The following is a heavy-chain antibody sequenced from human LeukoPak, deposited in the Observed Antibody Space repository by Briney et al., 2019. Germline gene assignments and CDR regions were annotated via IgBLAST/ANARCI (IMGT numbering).Heavy chain of an antibody. CDR3: ARDSSPKLLWFGESLHYYFDY. CDR1: GYTFTSYG. J-gene: IGHJ4*02. V-gene: IGHV1-18*01. CDR2: ISAYNGNT. Sequence: ASVKHSCKASGYTFTSYGISWVRQAPGQGLEWMGWISAYNGNTNYAQKLQGRVTMTTDTSTRTAYMELRSLRSDDTAVYYCARDSSPKLLWFGESLHYYFDYWGQGTLVTVSS. D-gene: IGHD3-10*01.